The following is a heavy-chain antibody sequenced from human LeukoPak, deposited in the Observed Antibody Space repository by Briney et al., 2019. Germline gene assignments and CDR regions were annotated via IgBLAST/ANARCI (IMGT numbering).Heavy chain of an antibody. J-gene: IGHJ3*02. CDR3: ARAGGSYFEDAFDI. D-gene: IGHD1-26*01. V-gene: IGHV1-69*13. Sequence: ASVKVSCKASGGTFSSYAISWVRQAPGQGLERMGGIIPIFGTANYAQKFQGRVTITADESTSTAYMELSSLRSEDTAVYYCARAGGSYFEDAFDIWGQGTMVTVSS. CDR2: IIPIFGTA. CDR1: GGTFSSYA.